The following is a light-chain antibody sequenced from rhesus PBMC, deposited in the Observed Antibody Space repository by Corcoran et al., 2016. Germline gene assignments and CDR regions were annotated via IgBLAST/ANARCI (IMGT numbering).Light chain of an antibody. V-gene: IGKV1-74*01. J-gene: IGKJ1*01. Sequence: DIQMTQSPSSLSASVGDRVTITCRASENVNNYLNWYQQKPGKAPKLLIYKASTLQSGVPSRFSGSGSGIDYTFTISSLQPEDVATYYCQHGYGTPRTFGQGTKVEIK. CDR2: KAS. CDR1: ENVNNY. CDR3: QHGYGTPRT.